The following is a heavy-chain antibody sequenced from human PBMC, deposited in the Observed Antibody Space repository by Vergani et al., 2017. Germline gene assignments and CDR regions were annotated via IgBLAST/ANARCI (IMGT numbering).Heavy chain of an antibody. CDR1: GFTVSSYG. CDR2: ISYDGSNK. D-gene: IGHD2-2*01. V-gene: IGHV3-30*18. Sequence: QVQLVESGGGVVQPGRSLRLSCAASGFTVSSYGMHWVRQAPGKGLEWVAVISYDGSNKYYADSVKGRFTISRDNSKNTLYLQMNSLRAEDTAVYYCAKTILGYCSSTSCDEDYWGQGTLVTVSS. CDR3: AKTILGYCSSTSCDEDY. J-gene: IGHJ4*02.